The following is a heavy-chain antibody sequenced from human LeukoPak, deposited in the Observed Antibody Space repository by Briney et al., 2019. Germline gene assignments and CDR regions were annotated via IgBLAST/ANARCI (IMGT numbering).Heavy chain of an antibody. CDR1: GFTFSSYG. J-gene: IGHJ4*02. V-gene: IGHV3-33*01. CDR3: ARDPFIVATPGLDY. CDR2: IWYDGSNK. D-gene: IGHD5-12*01. Sequence: GGSLRLSCAASGFTFSSYGMHWVRQAPGKGLEWVAVIWYDGSNKYYADSVKGRFTISRDNSKNTLYLQMNSLRAEDTAVYYCARDPFIVATPGLDYWGQGTLVTVSS.